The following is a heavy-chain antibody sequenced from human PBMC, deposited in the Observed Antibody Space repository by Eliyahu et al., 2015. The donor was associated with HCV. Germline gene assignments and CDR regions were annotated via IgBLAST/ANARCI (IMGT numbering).Heavy chain of an antibody. D-gene: IGHD2-15*01. V-gene: IGHV1-18*01. CDR2: XSAYNGNT. CDR3: ARGPYCSGGSCYTNYYYYGMDV. J-gene: IGHJ6*02. CDR1: GXTFXSYG. Sequence: QVQLVQSGAEVKKPGASVXVSCKXSGXTFXSYGXSWGRQAPGQGLEWMGWXSAYNGNTNYAQKLQGXVTMTTXTSTXTAYMELRSLRSDDTAVYYCARGPYCSGGSCYTNYYYYGMDVWGQGTTVTVSS.